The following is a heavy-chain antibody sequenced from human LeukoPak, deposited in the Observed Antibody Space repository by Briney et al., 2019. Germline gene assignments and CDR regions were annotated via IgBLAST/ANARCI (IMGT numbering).Heavy chain of an antibody. J-gene: IGHJ3*02. V-gene: IGHV1-58*02. Sequence: VASVKVSCKASGFTFTSSTMQWVRQARGQRLEWIGWIVVGNGNTNYAQIFQERVTITGDMSTSTAYMELSSLRSEDTAVYYCAATRVGATIEGVDGALDIWGQGTMVTVSS. D-gene: IGHD1-26*01. CDR1: GFTFTSST. CDR2: IVVGNGNT. CDR3: AATRVGATIEGVDGALDI.